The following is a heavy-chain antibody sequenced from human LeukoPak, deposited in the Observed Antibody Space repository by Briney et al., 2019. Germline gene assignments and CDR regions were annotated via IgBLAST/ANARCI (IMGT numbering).Heavy chain of an antibody. Sequence: GGSLRLSCAASGFTFSSYAMSWVRQAPGKGLEWVSAISGSGGSTYYADSVKGRFTISRDNSKNTLYLQMNSLRAEDTAVYYCAKDRRITMVRGDYNWFHPWGQGTLVTVSS. CDR3: AKDRRITMVRGDYNWFHP. D-gene: IGHD3-10*01. V-gene: IGHV3-23*01. J-gene: IGHJ5*02. CDR2: ISGSGGST. CDR1: GFTFSSYA.